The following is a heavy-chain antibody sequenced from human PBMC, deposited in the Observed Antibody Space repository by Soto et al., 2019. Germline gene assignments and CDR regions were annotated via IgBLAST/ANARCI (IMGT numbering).Heavy chain of an antibody. V-gene: IGHV4-31*03. Sequence: QVQLQESGPGLVKPSQTLSVTCTVSGASISSGSYYWNWIRHHPGKGLEWIGYIYHSGSTNYNPSLKSRVTISVDPSRNQFPRKLGCGTAADTAVFFWAGGGGGGVDDWGQGTLVTVSS. J-gene: IGHJ4*02. CDR2: IYHSGST. CDR3: AGGGGGGVDD. D-gene: IGHD1-26*01. CDR1: GASISSGSYY.